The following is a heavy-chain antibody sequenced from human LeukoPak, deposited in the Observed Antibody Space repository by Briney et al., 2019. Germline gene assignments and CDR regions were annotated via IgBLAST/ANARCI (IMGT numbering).Heavy chain of an antibody. CDR1: GGSISSDY. J-gene: IGHJ5*02. CDR2: VFYSGST. CDR3: AREGRGGNWLDP. Sequence: PSETLSLTCTVSGGSISSDYWTWIRQPPGKGLEWIGYVFYSGSTNYNPSLKSRVTISVDTSKNQFSLKLSSVTAADTAMYYCAREGRGGNWLDPWGQGTLVTVSS. V-gene: IGHV4-59*01. D-gene: IGHD5-24*01.